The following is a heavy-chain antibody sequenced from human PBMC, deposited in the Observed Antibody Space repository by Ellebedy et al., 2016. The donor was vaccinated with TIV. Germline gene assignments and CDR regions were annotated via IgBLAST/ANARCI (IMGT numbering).Heavy chain of an antibody. D-gene: IGHD4-17*01. CDR2: VSGSSSYI. V-gene: IGHV3-21*01. CDR3: VRDPIGDSIFDY. J-gene: IGHJ4*02. Sequence: GESLKISXAASGFTFYSYSMNWVRQAPGKGLEWVSSVSGSSSYIYYADSVKGRFTISRDNAKNSLYLQMYSLRAEDTAVYYCVRDPIGDSIFDYWGQGTLVTVSS. CDR1: GFTFYSYS.